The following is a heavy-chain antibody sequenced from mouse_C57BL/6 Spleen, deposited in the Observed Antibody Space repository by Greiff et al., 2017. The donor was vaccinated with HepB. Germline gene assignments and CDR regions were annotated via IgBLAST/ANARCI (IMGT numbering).Heavy chain of an antibody. CDR1: GFTFSDYG. J-gene: IGHJ4*01. Sequence: DVKLVESGGGLVKPGGSLKLSCAASGFTFSDYGMHWVRQAPEKGLEWVAYISSGSSTIYYADTVKGRFTISRENAKNTLFRQMTSLRSEDTAMYYCARDYYAMDYWGQGTSVTVSS. V-gene: IGHV5-17*01. CDR3: ARDYYAMDY. CDR2: ISSGSSTI.